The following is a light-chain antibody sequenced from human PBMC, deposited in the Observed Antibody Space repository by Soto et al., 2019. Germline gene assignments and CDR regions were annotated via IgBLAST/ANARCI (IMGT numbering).Light chain of an antibody. J-gene: IGKJ1*01. CDR3: QLYTSYSRA. CDR2: DAS. CDR1: QSISHF. V-gene: IGKV1-5*01. Sequence: DLQMTQSPSTLSASVGDRVTITCRASQSISHFLAWHEQKPGTVPKLLIYDASNLGSGVPSRFSGSGSGTDFTLTISGLQPDDFTTYYCQLYTSYSRAFGQGTKVDIK.